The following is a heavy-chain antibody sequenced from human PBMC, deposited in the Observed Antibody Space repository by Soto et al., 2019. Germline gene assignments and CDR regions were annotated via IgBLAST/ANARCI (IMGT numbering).Heavy chain of an antibody. CDR3: AKDLTRQPAYWLDP. CDR1: GFSFTGYY. J-gene: IGHJ5*02. D-gene: IGHD3-16*01. CDR2: INAHSGGT. Sequence: ASVKVSCKASGFSFTGYYIHWLRQAPGQGLEWMGWINAHSGGTEYAQKFQGRVTLTRDTSIATAYLTLTSLTSDDTALYYCAKDLTRQPAYWLDPWGQGTQVTVSS. V-gene: IGHV1-2*02.